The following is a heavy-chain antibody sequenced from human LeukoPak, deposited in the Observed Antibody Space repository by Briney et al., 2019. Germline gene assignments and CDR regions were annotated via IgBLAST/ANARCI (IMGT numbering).Heavy chain of an antibody. V-gene: IGHV1-24*01. J-gene: IGHJ4*02. D-gene: IGHD3-3*01. CDR1: GYTLTELS. CDR2: FDPEDGET. CDR3: PTAPDFWSGHYYFDY. Sequence: ASVKVSCKVSGYTLTELSMHWVRQAPGKGLEWMGGFDPEDGETIYAQKFQGRVTMTEDTSTDTAYMELSSLRSEDTAVYYCPTAPDFWSGHYYFDYWGQGTLVTVSS.